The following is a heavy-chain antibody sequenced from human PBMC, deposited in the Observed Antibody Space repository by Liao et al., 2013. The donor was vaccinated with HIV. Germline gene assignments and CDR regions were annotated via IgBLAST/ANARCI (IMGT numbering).Heavy chain of an antibody. CDR3: ARDYREYCSSTSCYGRAYFQD. J-gene: IGHJ1*01. CDR1: GGSISSYY. Sequence: QVQLQESGPGLVKPSETLSLTCTVSGGSISSYYWSWIRQPAGKGLEWIGRIYTSGSTNYNPSLKSRVTMSVDTSKNQFSLKLSSVTAADTAVYYCARDYREYCSSTSCYGRAYFQDWGQGTLVTVSS. CDR2: IYTSGST. V-gene: IGHV4-4*07. D-gene: IGHD2-2*01.